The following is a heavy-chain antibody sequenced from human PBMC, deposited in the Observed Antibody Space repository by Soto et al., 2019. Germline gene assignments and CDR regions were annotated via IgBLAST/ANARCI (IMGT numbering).Heavy chain of an antibody. CDR1: GFTFSVYA. V-gene: IGHV3-23*01. D-gene: IGHD2-21*02. J-gene: IGHJ6*02. CDR3: ASLGVGDWANYYYYYGMDV. Sequence: EVQLLESGGGFVQPGGSLRLSCAATGFTFSVYAMTWVRQAPGKGLECVSAVTANGGSTYSADSVKGRFTSSRDNSKNTVFLQMNSLRAEDTAVYYCASLGVGDWANYYYYYGMDVWGQGTTVTVSS. CDR2: VTANGGST.